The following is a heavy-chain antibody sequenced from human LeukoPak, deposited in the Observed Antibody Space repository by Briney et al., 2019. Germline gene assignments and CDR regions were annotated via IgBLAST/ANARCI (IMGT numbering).Heavy chain of an antibody. J-gene: IGHJ4*02. Sequence: SETLSLTCAVYGGSFSGYHWSWIRQPPGKGLEWIGEINHSGSTNYNPSLKSRVTISVDTSKNQFSLKLSSVTAADTAVYYFARGEVVTALDYWGQGTLVTVSS. D-gene: IGHD2-21*02. CDR2: INHSGST. V-gene: IGHV4-34*01. CDR1: GGSFSGYH. CDR3: ARGEVVTALDY.